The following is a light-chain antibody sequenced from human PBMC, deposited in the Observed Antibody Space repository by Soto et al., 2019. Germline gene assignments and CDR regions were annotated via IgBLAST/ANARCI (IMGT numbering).Light chain of an antibody. Sequence: EIVLTQSPGTLSLSPGERATLSCRASQSVSSSYLAWYQQKPGQAPRLLIYGASSKATGIPARFSGSGSRTDFTLTISILEPEDFAVYYCQQYGSSPYTFGQGPKLEIK. J-gene: IGKJ2*01. CDR1: QSVSSSY. V-gene: IGKV3-20*01. CDR2: GAS. CDR3: QQYGSSPYT.